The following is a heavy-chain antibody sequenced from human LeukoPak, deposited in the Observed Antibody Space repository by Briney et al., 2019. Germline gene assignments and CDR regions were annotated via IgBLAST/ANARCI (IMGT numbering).Heavy chain of an antibody. Sequence: GGSLRLSCAASGFTFSSYWMSWVRQAPGKGLEWVANIKQDGSNKYYADSVKGRFTISRDNSKNTLYLQMNSPRAEDTAVYYCAKDLRSGWESDIDYWGQGTLVTVSS. J-gene: IGHJ4*02. CDR1: GFTFSSYW. CDR2: IKQDGSNK. CDR3: AKDLRSGWESDIDY. V-gene: IGHV3-7*01. D-gene: IGHD6-19*01.